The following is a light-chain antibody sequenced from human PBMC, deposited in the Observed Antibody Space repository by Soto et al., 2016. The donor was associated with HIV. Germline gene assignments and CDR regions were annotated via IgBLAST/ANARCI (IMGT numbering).Light chain of an antibody. V-gene: IGKV1-33*01. CDR3: QHFDNLPLA. CDR2: DAS. Sequence: DIQMTQSPSSVSASVGDRVTITCQANLDITNRVNWYQHKPGKPPKLLIHDASNLETGIPSRFSGGGSGTHFTFTISSLQPEDIGTYYCQHFDNLPLAFGGGPRWR. J-gene: IGKJ4*01. CDR1: LDITNR.